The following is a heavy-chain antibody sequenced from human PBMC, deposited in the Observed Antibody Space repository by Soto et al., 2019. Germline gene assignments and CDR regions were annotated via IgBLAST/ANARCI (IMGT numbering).Heavy chain of an antibody. Sequence: ASVKVSCKASGYTFTSYYMHWVRQAPGQGLEWMGIINPSGGSTSYAQKFQGRVTMTRDTSTSTVYMELSSLRSEDTAVYYCARDGNVVVVGATLLDYWGQGPLVTVFS. J-gene: IGHJ4*02. D-gene: IGHD2-15*01. CDR2: INPSGGST. CDR1: GYTFTSYY. V-gene: IGHV1-46*01. CDR3: ARDGNVVVVGATLLDY.